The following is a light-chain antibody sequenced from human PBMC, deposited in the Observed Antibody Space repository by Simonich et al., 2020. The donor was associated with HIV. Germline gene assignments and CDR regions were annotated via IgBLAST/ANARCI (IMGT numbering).Light chain of an antibody. CDR2: GAS. CDR3: QQYSKWSKT. V-gene: IGKV3-15*01. J-gene: IGKJ1*01. Sequence: IVMTQSPASLSVSPGERATLSCRASQSVSSNLAWYQQKAVQAPRLLIYGASTRATGIPARFSGSGSGTEFTLTISSMQSEDFAVYYCQQYSKWSKTFGQGTKVEIK. CDR1: QSVSSN.